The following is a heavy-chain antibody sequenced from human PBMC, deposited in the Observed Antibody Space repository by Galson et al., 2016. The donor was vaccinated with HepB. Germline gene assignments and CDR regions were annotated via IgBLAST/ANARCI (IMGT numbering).Heavy chain of an antibody. CDR3: ARWDNGSWTFDP. CDR1: GGSISSYS. V-gene: IGHV4-59*01. D-gene: IGHD6-13*01. CDR2: IYYSGST. J-gene: IGHJ5*02. Sequence: SETLSLTCTVSGGSISSYSWSWIRQPPGKGLEWIGYIYYSGSTNYNPSLKSRVTISVDTSKNQFSLKLSSVSAADTAVYYCARWDNGSWTFDPWGQGTLVTVSS.